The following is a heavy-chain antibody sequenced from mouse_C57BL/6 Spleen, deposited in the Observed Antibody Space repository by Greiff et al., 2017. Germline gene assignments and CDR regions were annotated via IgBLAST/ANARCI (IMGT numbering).Heavy chain of an antibody. V-gene: IGHV1-26*01. Sequence: QQSHGKSLEWIGDINPNNGGTSYNQKFKGKATLTVDKSSSTAYMELRSLTSEDSAVYYCATYYGSSYPHWYFDVWGTGTTVTVSS. J-gene: IGHJ1*03. CDR3: ATYYGSSYPHWYFDV. D-gene: IGHD1-1*01. CDR2: INPNNGGT.